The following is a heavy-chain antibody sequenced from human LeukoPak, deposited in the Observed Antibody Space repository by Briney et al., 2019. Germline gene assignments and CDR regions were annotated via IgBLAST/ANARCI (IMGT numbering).Heavy chain of an antibody. CDR2: IYTSGST. Sequence: SETLSLTCTVSGGSISSYYWSWIRQPAGKGLEWIGRIYTSGSTNYNPSLKSRVTMSVDTSKNQFSLKLSSVTAADTAVYYCARDRLVVPYYYGMDVWGQGTTVTVSS. J-gene: IGHJ6*02. D-gene: IGHD2-8*02. CDR1: GGSISSYY. CDR3: ARDRLVVPYYYGMDV. V-gene: IGHV4-4*07.